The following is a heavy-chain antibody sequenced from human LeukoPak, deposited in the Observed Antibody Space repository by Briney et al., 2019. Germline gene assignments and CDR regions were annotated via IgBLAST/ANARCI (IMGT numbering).Heavy chain of an antibody. CDR2: IIPIFGTA. Sequence: ASVKVSCKASGGTFSSYAISWVRQAPGQGLEWMGGIIPIFGTANYAQKFQGRVTITADESTSTAYMELSSLRSEDTAVYYCARVGRVVGQPVFDYWGRGTLVTVSS. CDR3: ARVGRVVGQPVFDY. V-gene: IGHV1-69*13. D-gene: IGHD2-15*01. CDR1: GGTFSSYA. J-gene: IGHJ4*02.